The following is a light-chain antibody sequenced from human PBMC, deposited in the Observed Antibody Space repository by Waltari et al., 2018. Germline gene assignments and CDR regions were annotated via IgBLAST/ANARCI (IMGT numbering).Light chain of an antibody. CDR3: CSYAGSYTL. CDR1: SNDIGSNNF. J-gene: IGLJ2*01. V-gene: IGLV2-11*01. Sequence: QSALTQPRSVSGSPGQSVTISCTGTSNDIGSNNFVSWYQYHPGKVPKPMIQDINERPSGVPDRFSGSKSGNTASLTISGLQADDEADYYCCSYAGSYTLFGGGTKLTVL. CDR2: DIN.